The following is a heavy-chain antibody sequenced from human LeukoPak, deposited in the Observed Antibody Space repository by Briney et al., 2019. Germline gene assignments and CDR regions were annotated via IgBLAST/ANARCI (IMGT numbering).Heavy chain of an antibody. D-gene: IGHD6-13*01. Sequence: ASVKVSCKASGCTFTSYDINWVRQATGQGLEWMGWMNPNSGNTGYAQKFQGRVTITRNTSISTAHMELSSLRSEDTAVYYCAREIAAAAIDYWGQGTLVTVSS. CDR1: GCTFTSYD. J-gene: IGHJ4*02. CDR2: MNPNSGNT. V-gene: IGHV1-8*03. CDR3: AREIAAAAIDY.